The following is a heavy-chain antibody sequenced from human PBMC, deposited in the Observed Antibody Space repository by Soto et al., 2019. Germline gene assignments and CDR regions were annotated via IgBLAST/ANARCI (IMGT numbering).Heavy chain of an antibody. J-gene: IGHJ6*02. D-gene: IGHD3-3*01. V-gene: IGHV3-30-3*01. CDR1: GFTFSSYA. CDR2: ISYDGSNK. CDR3: ARDSKYYDFWSGYPKKYYYYYGMDV. Sequence: GGSLRLSCAASGFTFSSYAMHWVRQAPGKGLEWVAVISYDGSNKYYADSVKGRFTISRDNSKNTLYLQMNSLRAEDTAVYYCARDSKYYDFWSGYPKKYYYYYGMDVWGQGTTVTVSS.